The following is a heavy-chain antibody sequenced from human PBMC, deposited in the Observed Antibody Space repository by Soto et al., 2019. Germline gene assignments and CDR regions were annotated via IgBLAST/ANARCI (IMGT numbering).Heavy chain of an antibody. CDR1: GGSFSDYY. D-gene: IGHD2-8*02. Sequence: QVQLQQWGAGLLKPSETLSLTCAVYGGSFSDYYWSWIRQAPGKGLEWIGEASHSNPYLKSRVRIAVDSSTNQFTLRLSSGTAAETAVYYAAREGCYCTGASYDGWWFDPWGQGTLVTVSS. J-gene: IGHJ5*02. V-gene: IGHV4-34*01. CDR2: ASH. CDR3: AREGCYCTGASYDGWWFDP.